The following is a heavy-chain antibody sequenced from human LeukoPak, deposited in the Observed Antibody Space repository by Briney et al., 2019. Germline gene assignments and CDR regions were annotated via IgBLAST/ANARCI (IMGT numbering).Heavy chain of an antibody. D-gene: IGHD3-3*02. V-gene: IGHV3-15*01. J-gene: IGHJ4*02. CDR2: IKSKNDGGTT. Sequence: KPGGSLRLSCAASGFTFSDAWMSWVRQAPGKGLEWVGRIKSKNDGGTTDYAAPVKGRFSISRDDSENTVYLQMNSLETDDTAVYYCAYQGSWKHCFDYWGQGTLVTVSS. CDR3: AYQGSWKHCFDY. CDR1: GFTFSDAW.